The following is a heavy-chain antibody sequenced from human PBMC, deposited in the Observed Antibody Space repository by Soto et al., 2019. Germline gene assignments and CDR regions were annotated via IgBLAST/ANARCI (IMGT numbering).Heavy chain of an antibody. Sequence: GASVKVSCKASGYTFTSYGISWVRQAPGQGLEWMGWISAYNGNTNYAQKLQVRVTMTTDTSTSTAYMELRSLRSDDTAVYYCARCVAATPYNWFDPWGQGTLVTVSS. CDR2: ISAYNGNT. CDR1: GYTFTSYG. D-gene: IGHD2-15*01. J-gene: IGHJ5*02. CDR3: ARCVAATPYNWFDP. V-gene: IGHV1-18*01.